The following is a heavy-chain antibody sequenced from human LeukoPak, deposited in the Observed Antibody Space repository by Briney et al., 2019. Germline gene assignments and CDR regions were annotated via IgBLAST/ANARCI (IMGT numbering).Heavy chain of an antibody. J-gene: IGHJ6*03. D-gene: IGHD4-17*01. CDR1: EFSVGSNY. CDR2: IYSGGST. Sequence: TGGSLRLSCAASEFSVGSNYMTWVRQAPGKGLEWVSLIYSGGSTYYADSVKGRFTISRDNSKNTLYLQMNSLRAEDTAVYYCARDGRATVTSPPRFVYYYYMDVWGKGTTVTVSS. V-gene: IGHV3-66*01. CDR3: ARDGRATVTSPPRFVYYYYMDV.